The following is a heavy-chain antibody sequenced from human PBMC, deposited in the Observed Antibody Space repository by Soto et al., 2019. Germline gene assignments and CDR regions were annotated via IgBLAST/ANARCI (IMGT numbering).Heavy chain of an antibody. CDR2: IDPSDSYT. J-gene: IGHJ4*02. CDR3: ARVPHGYSSGWPFFDY. D-gene: IGHD6-19*01. V-gene: IGHV5-10-1*01. CDR1: GYSFTSYW. Sequence: GESLKISCKGSGYSFTSYWISWVRQMPGKGLEWMGRIDPSDSYTNYSPSFQGHVTISADKSISTAYLQWSSLKASDTAMYYCARVPHGYSSGWPFFDYWGQGTLVTVSS.